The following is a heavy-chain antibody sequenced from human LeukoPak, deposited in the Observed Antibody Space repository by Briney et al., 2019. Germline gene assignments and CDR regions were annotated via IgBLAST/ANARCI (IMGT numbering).Heavy chain of an antibody. D-gene: IGHD3-3*01. CDR1: GFTFSGYE. J-gene: IGHJ5*02. Sequence: GGSLRLSCAASGFTFSGYEMNWVRQAPGKGLEWVSYISSGGSTLYYEDAVKGRFTISRDNTKNSLYLQMNSLRAEDTAVYYCARQLRNHTNWFDPWGQGTLVTVSS. V-gene: IGHV3-48*03. CDR2: ISSGGSTL. CDR3: ARQLRNHTNWFDP.